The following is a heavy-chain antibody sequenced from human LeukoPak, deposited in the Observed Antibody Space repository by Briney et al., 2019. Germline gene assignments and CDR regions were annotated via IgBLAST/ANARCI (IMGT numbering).Heavy chain of an antibody. CDR1: GVSFSGHW. Sequence: PGGSRRLSCSGSGVSFSGHWMHWVRQAPGKGLDCVATIKYDGSEKYYVDSVKGRFTVSRDNSKNTLYLQMNSLRAEDTAVYYCAKDIYYDSSGYRGYFDYWGQGTLVTVSS. D-gene: IGHD3-22*01. CDR3: AKDIYYDSSGYRGYFDY. J-gene: IGHJ4*02. CDR2: IKYDGSEK. V-gene: IGHV3-7*01.